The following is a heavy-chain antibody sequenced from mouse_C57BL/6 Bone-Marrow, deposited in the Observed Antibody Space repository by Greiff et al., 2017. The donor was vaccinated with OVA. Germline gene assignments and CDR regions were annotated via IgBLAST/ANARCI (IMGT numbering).Heavy chain of an antibody. CDR2: ISSGGDYI. CDR3: TRDGAHITTVVATDWYFDV. Sequence: VQLKESGEGLVKPGGSLKLSCAASGFTFSSYAMSWVRQTPEKRLEWVAYISSGGDYIYYADTVKGRFTISRDNARNTLYLQMSSLKSEDTAMYYCTRDGAHITTVVATDWYFDVWGTGTTVTVSS. CDR1: GFTFSSYA. D-gene: IGHD1-1*01. V-gene: IGHV5-9-1*02. J-gene: IGHJ1*03.